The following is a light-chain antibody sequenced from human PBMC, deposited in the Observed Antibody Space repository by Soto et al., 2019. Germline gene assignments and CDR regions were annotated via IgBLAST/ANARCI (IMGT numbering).Light chain of an antibody. CDR2: ATS. CDR3: QQYGDWPLT. CDR1: QSVGNN. V-gene: IGKV3-15*01. J-gene: IGKJ4*01. Sequence: EIVVTQSPATLSVSPGERATLSCRASQSVGNNFAWYQQKPGQAPRLLIFATSTRATGVPARFSGSGSGTEVTRNISRLQSEDFAVYYCQQYGDWPLTFGGGAKVEIE.